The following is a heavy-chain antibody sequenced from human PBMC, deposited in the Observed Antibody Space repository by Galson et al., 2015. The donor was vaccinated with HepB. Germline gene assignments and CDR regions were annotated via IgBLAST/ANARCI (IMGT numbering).Heavy chain of an antibody. CDR1: GFTFSNYA. CDR3: ARGTMAARPVGLNY. Sequence: SLRLSCAASGFTFSNYAMHWVRQAPGKGLEWVSIISFDGSNKYYADSVKGRFTISRDNSKNTLYLQMNSLRAADTAVYYCARGTMAARPVGLNYWGQGTLVTVSS. D-gene: IGHD6-6*01. CDR2: ISFDGSNK. J-gene: IGHJ4*02. V-gene: IGHV3-30*14.